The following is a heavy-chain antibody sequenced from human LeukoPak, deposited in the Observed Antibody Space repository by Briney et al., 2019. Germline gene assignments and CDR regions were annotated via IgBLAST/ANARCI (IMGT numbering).Heavy chain of an antibody. J-gene: IGHJ4*02. CDR1: GESISGFY. CDR3: ARGRLARSPYFDY. D-gene: IGHD6-19*01. Sequence: SETLSLTCTVSGESISGFYWTWIRQPPGKGLEWIGYIYYSGSTDYNPSLKSRVTISVETSKNQFSLNLSSATAADTAVYYCARGRLARSPYFDYWGQGTLVTVSS. V-gene: IGHV4-59*01. CDR2: IYYSGST.